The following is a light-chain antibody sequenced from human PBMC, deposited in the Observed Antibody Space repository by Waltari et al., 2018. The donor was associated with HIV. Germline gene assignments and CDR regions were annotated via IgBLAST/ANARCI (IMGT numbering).Light chain of an antibody. V-gene: IGLV3-1*01. CDR2: EDT. Sequence: SYALTQSPSLSVSPGQTASITCSGDKLGDQYACWYQQKPGQSPVLVNYEDTQRPSGIPERFSGSSSGNTATLTIRGTQAVDAADYYCQAWDTSVWVFGGGTKLTVL. CDR1: KLGDQY. CDR3: QAWDTSVWV. J-gene: IGLJ3*02.